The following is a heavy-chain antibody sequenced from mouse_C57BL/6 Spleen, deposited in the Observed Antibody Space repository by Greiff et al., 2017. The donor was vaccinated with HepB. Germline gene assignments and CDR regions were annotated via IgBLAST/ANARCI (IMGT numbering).Heavy chain of an antibody. CDR3: TRWGGVDY. J-gene: IGHJ4*01. Sequence: VKLQESGAELVRPGASVTLSCKASGYTFTDYEMHWVKQTPVHGLEWIGAIDPETGGTAYNQKFKGKAILTADKSSSTAYMELRSLTSEDSAVYYCTRWGGVDYWGQGTSVTVSS. CDR2: IDPETGGT. CDR1: GYTFTDYE. V-gene: IGHV1-15*01.